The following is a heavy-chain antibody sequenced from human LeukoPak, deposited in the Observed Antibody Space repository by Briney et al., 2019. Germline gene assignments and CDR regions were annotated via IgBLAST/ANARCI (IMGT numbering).Heavy chain of an antibody. CDR2: INPNSGGT. D-gene: IGHD2-15*01. V-gene: IGHV1-2*02. J-gene: IGHJ4*02. Sequence: GASVKVSCKASGYTFTGYYMHWVRQAPGQGLEWMGWINPNSGGTNYAQKFQGRVTMTRDTSISTAYMELSRLRSDDTAVYYCARAPKRYCSGGSCSEPVDYWGQGTLVTVSS. CDR1: GYTFTGYY. CDR3: ARAPKRYCSGGSCSEPVDY.